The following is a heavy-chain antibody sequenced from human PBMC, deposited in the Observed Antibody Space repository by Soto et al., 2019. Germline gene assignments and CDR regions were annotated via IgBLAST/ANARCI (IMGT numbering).Heavy chain of an antibody. CDR3: AKSGRITMIVVVNFSDY. Sequence: GGSLRLSCAASGFTFSSYAMSWVRQAPGKGLEWVSAISGSGGSTYYADSVKGRFTISRDNSKNTLYLQMNSLRAEDTAVYYCAKSGRITMIVVVNFSDYWGQGTLVTVSS. D-gene: IGHD3-22*01. CDR1: GFTFSSYA. J-gene: IGHJ4*02. CDR2: ISGSGGST. V-gene: IGHV3-23*01.